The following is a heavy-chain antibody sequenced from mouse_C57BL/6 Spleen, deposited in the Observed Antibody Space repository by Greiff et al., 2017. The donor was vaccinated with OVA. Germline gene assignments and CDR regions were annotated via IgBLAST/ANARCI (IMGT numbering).Heavy chain of an antibody. CDR3: ARGGYSNFYFDV. CDR2: ISNGGGST. J-gene: IGHJ1*03. CDR1: GFTFSDYY. D-gene: IGHD2-5*01. V-gene: IGHV5-12*01. Sequence: EVQVVESGGGLVQPGGSLKLSCAASGFTFSDYYMYWVRQTPEKRLEWVAYISNGGGSTYYPDTVKGRFTISRDNAKNTLYLQMSRLKSEDTAMYYCARGGYSNFYFDVWGTGTTVTVSS.